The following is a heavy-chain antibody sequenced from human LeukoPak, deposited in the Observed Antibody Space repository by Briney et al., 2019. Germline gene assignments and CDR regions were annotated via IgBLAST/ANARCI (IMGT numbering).Heavy chain of an antibody. J-gene: IGHJ4*02. Sequence: SETLSLTCTVSGGSISSYYWTWIRQPPGKGLEWIGYIYYSGSTNYNPSLKSRVTISVDTSKNQFSLELSSVTAADTAVYYCARLYDSSGHYYPIDYWGQGTLVTVSS. CDR3: ARLYDSSGHYYPIDY. CDR2: IYYSGST. CDR1: GGSISSYY. D-gene: IGHD3-22*01. V-gene: IGHV4-59*01.